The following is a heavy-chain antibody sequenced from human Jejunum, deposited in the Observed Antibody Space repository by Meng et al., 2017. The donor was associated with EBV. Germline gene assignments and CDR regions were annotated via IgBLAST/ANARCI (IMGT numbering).Heavy chain of an antibody. CDR1: GFTFSDHY. J-gene: IGHJ4*02. D-gene: IGHD2-2*01. V-gene: IGHV3-72*01. CDR2: IRNKVNSYTT. Sequence: VQEVGLGGGLAQPGGSLSLSCAASGFTFSDHYMEWVRQAPGKGLEWLGRIRNKVNSYTTQYAASVKGRFTTSRDDSKNSLYLQMNSLKTEDTAVYYCAQVGVPAAEGGHWGQGTLVTVSS. CDR3: AQVGVPAAEGGH.